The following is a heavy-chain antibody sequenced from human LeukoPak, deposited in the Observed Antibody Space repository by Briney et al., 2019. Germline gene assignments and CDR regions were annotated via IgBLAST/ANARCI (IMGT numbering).Heavy chain of an antibody. CDR2: INPNSGGT. Sequence: ASVKVSCKASGYTFTCYYMHWVRQAPGQGLEWMGWINPNSGGTNYAQKFQGRVTMTRDTSISTAYMELSRLRSDDTAVYYCARVQGASSWVWFDYWGQGTLVTVSS. CDR1: GYTFTCYY. J-gene: IGHJ4*02. CDR3: ARVQGASSWVWFDY. D-gene: IGHD3-16*01. V-gene: IGHV1-2*02.